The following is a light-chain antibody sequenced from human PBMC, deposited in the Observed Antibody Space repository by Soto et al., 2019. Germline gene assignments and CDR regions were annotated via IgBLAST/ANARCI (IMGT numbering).Light chain of an antibody. Sequence: QSALTQPASVSGSPGQSITISCAGTSSDVGRYTYVSWYQQHPGKAPKLIIYDVYNRPSGVSNRFSGYKSGNTASLTISGLQAEDEADYYCTSYTSTSTPYVFGGGTKLTVL. V-gene: IGLV2-14*01. CDR1: SSDVGRYTY. CDR2: DVY. J-gene: IGLJ1*01. CDR3: TSYTSTSTPYV.